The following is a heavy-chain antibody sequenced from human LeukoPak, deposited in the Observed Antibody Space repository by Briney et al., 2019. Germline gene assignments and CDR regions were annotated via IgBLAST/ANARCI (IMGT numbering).Heavy chain of an antibody. Sequence: PGGSLRLSCAASGFTFSSYAMSWVRQAPGKGLEWVSAISGSGGSTYYADSVKGRFTISRDNSKNTLYLQMNSLRAEDTAVYYCAKDLVWYSSSWYRSGPGSPIDYWGQGTLVTVSS. V-gene: IGHV3-23*01. D-gene: IGHD6-13*01. CDR1: GFTFSSYA. CDR3: AKDLVWYSSSWYRSGPGSPIDY. CDR2: ISGSGGST. J-gene: IGHJ4*02.